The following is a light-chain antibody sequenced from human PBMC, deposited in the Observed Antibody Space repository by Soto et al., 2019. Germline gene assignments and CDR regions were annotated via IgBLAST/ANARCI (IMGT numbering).Light chain of an antibody. CDR3: CSYARSILYVV. V-gene: IGLV2-23*01. CDR1: SSDVGSYNL. J-gene: IGLJ2*01. Sequence: QSALTQPASVSGSPGQSITISGTGTSSDVGSYNLVSWYQQHPGKAPKLMIYEGSKRHSGVSNRFSGSKSGNTAALTISGLQAEDEADYSCCSYARSILYVVFGGWPKRTV. CDR2: EGS.